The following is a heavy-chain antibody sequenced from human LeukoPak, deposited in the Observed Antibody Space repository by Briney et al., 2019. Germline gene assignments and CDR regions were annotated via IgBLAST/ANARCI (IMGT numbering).Heavy chain of an antibody. Sequence: PGGSLRLSCVVSGFTLSSYAMSWVRQAPGRGLEWVSAISTTGGTTYYADSVRGRFTTSRDNSRNTLYLQMNSLRAEDTAIYYCAKNGDRGAYCSGGTCYPYYYYYMDVWGKGTTVTISS. CDR3: AKNGDRGAYCSGGTCYPYYYYYMDV. D-gene: IGHD2-15*01. CDR2: ISTTGGTT. CDR1: GFTLSSYA. J-gene: IGHJ6*03. V-gene: IGHV3-23*01.